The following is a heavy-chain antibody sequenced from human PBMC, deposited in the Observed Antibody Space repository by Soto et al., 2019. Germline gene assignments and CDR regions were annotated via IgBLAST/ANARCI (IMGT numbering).Heavy chain of an antibody. Sequence: SETLSLTCTVSGGSISSYYWSWIRQPPGKGLEWIGYIYYSGSTNYNPSLKSRVTISVDTSKNQFSLKLSSVTAADTAVYYCATRSYGGNFDYWGQGALVTVSS. CDR1: GGSISSYY. CDR3: ATRSYGGNFDY. D-gene: IGHD4-17*01. V-gene: IGHV4-59*01. CDR2: IYYSGST. J-gene: IGHJ4*02.